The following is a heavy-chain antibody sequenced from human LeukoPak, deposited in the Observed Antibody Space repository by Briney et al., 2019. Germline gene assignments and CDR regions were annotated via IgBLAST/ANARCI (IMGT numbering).Heavy chain of an antibody. J-gene: IGHJ4*02. Sequence: PSETLSLTCTVSGGSISSSSYYWGWIRQPPGKGLEWIGSIYYSGSTHYNPSLKSRVTISVDTSKNQFSLKLSSVTAADTAVYYCASDMTTANYWGQGTLVTVSS. D-gene: IGHD4-11*01. CDR3: ASDMTTANY. CDR2: IYYSGST. CDR1: GGSISSSSYY. V-gene: IGHV4-39*07.